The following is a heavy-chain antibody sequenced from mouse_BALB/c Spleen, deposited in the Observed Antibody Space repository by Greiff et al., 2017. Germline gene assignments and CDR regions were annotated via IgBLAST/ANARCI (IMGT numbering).Heavy chain of an antibody. CDR2: ISSGGSYT. D-gene: IGHD2-12*01. Sequence: EVQVVESGGGLVKPGGSLKLSCAASGFTFSSYAMSWVRQTPEKRLEWVATISSGGSYTYYPDSVKGRFTISRDNAKNTLYLQMSSLRSEDTAMYYCARRDYIDYWGQGTTLTVSS. J-gene: IGHJ2*01. CDR3: ARRDYIDY. V-gene: IGHV5-9-3*01. CDR1: GFTFSSYA.